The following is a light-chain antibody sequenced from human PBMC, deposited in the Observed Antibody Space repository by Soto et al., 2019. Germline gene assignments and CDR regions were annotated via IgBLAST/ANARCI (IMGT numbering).Light chain of an antibody. CDR3: QQSYSTPIT. J-gene: IGKJ5*01. V-gene: IGKV1-39*01. CDR1: QSISSY. Sequence: IQMTQSPSSLSAPVGDRVTITFRASQSISSYLNWYQQKPGKAPKLLIYAASSLQSGVPSRFSGSGSGTDFTLTISSLQPEDFATYYCQQSYSTPITFGQGTRLEIK. CDR2: AAS.